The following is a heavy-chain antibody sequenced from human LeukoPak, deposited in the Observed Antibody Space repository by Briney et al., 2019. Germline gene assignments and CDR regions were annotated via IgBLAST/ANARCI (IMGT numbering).Heavy chain of an antibody. CDR3: SKDELPYGDFFPFVY. CDR1: GFTFRTYA. Sequence: PGGSLRLSCAASGFTFRTYAMSWVRQAPGKGLEWVSAISGSGGSTYYADSVKGHFTISRDNSKNTLYLQMNSLRAEDSAVYYCSKDELPYGDFFPFVYWGQGTLVTVSS. D-gene: IGHD4-17*01. J-gene: IGHJ4*02. V-gene: IGHV3-23*01. CDR2: ISGSGGST.